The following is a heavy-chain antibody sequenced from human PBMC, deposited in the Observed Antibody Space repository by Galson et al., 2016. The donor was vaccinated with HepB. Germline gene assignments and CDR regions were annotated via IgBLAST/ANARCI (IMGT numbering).Heavy chain of an antibody. V-gene: IGHV3-7*03. D-gene: IGHD5-18*01. CDR2: IKQDGSEQ. CDR3: AKEVIQLWLHGGFVD. J-gene: IGHJ3*01. Sequence: SLRLSCAASGFTFNKYWMTWVRQAPGKGLEWVANIKQDGSEQYYVVSVKGRFTISRDSAKNAMYLQMNSLRAEDTAVYYCAKEVIQLWLHGGFVDWGQGTMVTVSS. CDR1: GFTFNKYW.